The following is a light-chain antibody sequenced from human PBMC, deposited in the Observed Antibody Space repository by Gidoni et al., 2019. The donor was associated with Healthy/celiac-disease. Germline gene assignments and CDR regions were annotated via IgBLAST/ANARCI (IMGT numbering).Light chain of an antibody. CDR2: DVS. CDR3: CSYAGSYTFVV. J-gene: IGLJ2*01. V-gene: IGLV2-11*01. Sequence: QSALTQPRSVSGSPGQSVTISCTGTSSDVGVYNYVSWYQQHPGKAPNLMIYDVSKRPSGVPDRFSGSKSGNTASLTISGLQAEDEADYYCCSYAGSYTFVVFGGGTKLTVL. CDR1: SSDVGVYNY.